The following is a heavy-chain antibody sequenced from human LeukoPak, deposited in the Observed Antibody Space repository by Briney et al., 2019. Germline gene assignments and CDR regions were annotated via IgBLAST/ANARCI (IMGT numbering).Heavy chain of an antibody. CDR1: GFTFSSYW. D-gene: IGHD6-19*01. J-gene: IGHJ4*02. V-gene: IGHV3-7*01. CDR3: ARDGSGWYGHPKNEDY. CDR2: IKQDGSEK. Sequence: GGSLRLSCAASGFTFSSYWMSWVRQAPGKGLEWVANIKQDGSEKYYVDSVKGRFTISRDNAKNSLYLQMNSLRAEDTAVYYCARDGSGWYGHPKNEDYWGQGTLVAVSS.